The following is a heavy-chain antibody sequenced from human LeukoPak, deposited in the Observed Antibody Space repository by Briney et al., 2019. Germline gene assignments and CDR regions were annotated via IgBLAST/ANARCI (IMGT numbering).Heavy chain of an antibody. V-gene: IGHV3-23*01. CDR3: AKVGSGNVRGDAFDI. Sequence: PGGSLRLSCAASGFIFSSYAMSWVRQAPGKGLEWVSAISGSGGSTYYADSVKGRFTISRDNTKTTLYLQMNSLRAEDTAVYYCAKVGSGNVRGDAFDIWGQGTMVTVSS. J-gene: IGHJ3*02. CDR1: GFIFSSYA. D-gene: IGHD6-25*01. CDR2: ISGSGGST.